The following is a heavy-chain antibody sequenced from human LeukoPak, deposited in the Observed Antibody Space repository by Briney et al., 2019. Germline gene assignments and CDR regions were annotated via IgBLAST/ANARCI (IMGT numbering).Heavy chain of an antibody. CDR1: GYTFTGYY. CDR2: INPNSGGT. CDR3: ARAFDTQVVTFDY. V-gene: IGHV1-2*02. D-gene: IGHD3-22*01. J-gene: IGHJ4*02. Sequence: ASVKVSCKASGYTFTGYYMHWVRQAPGQGLEWMGWINPNSGGTNYAQKFQGRVTMTRDTSISTAYMELSRLRSDDTAVYYCARAFDTQVVTFDYWGQGTLVTVSS.